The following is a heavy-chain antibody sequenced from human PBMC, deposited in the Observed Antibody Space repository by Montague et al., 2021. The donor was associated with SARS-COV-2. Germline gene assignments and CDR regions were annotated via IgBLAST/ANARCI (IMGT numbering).Heavy chain of an antibody. CDR2: IYDSGST. CDR3: ARENTVTTFGGPYYIDS. CDR1: GSSVRSYY. J-gene: IGHJ4*02. Sequence: SETLSLTCIVSGSSVRSYYWSWIRQPPGEGLEWIGYIYDSGSTXXXPSXXXRVTISVDTSKNQFSLKLRSVTAADTAVYYCARENTVTTFGGPYYIDSWGQGTLVTVSA. V-gene: IGHV4-59*02. D-gene: IGHD4-17*01.